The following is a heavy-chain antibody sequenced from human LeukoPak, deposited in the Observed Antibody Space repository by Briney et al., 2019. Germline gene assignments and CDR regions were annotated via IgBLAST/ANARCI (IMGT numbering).Heavy chain of an antibody. CDR1: GFTFSSYA. Sequence: PGGSLRLSCAASGFTFSSYAMSWVRQAPGKGLEWVSAISGSGGSTYYADSVKGRFTISRDNSVNTLYLQMNSLRAGDTAVYYCAKLGYCSSTSCYSPKANWFDPWGQGTLVTVSS. V-gene: IGHV3-23*01. CDR2: ISGSGGST. J-gene: IGHJ5*02. D-gene: IGHD2-2*02. CDR3: AKLGYCSSTSCYSPKANWFDP.